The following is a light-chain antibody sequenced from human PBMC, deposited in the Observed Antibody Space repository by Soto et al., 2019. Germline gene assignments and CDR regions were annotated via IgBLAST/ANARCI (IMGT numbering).Light chain of an antibody. V-gene: IGKV1-5*01. Sequence: DLQMTQSPSSLSASVGDTVTITCWASQSVSTWLAWYQQKPGKAPKLLIYDASKLESGVPSRFSGSGSGTELTLTISWLQAEDSATYYCQQYNSYSPTFGQGTTVEV. J-gene: IGKJ1*01. CDR3: QQYNSYSPT. CDR2: DAS. CDR1: QSVSTW.